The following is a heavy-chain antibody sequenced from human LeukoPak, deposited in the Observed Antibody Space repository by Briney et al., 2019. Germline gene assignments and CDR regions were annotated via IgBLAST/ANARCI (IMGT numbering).Heavy chain of an antibody. CDR2: ISGSGGRT. J-gene: IGHJ3*02. CDR3: ARDPNGDCFGAFDI. V-gene: IGHV3-23*01. CDR1: GFTFSNYA. D-gene: IGHD2-21*02. Sequence: GGSLRLSCAASGFTFSNYAMMWLRQAPGRGLEWVSAISGSGGRTLYADSVKGRFTISRDNSKNTLYLQMSSLRAEDTAVYYCARDPNGDCFGAFDIWGQGTMVTVSS.